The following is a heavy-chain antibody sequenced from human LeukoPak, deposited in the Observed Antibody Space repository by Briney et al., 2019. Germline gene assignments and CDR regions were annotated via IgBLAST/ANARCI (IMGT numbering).Heavy chain of an antibody. Sequence: PWGSLRLSCAASGFTFRDYYMSWVRQAPGKGLEWVSYISSSGSTIYYADSVKGRFTISRDNAKNSLYLQMNSLRAEDTAVYYCARDRVPAAIRHPLDAFNIWGQGTMVTVSS. J-gene: IGHJ3*02. CDR1: GFTFRDYY. V-gene: IGHV3-11*01. CDR3: ARDRVPAAIRHPLDAFNI. CDR2: ISSSGSTI. D-gene: IGHD2-2*02.